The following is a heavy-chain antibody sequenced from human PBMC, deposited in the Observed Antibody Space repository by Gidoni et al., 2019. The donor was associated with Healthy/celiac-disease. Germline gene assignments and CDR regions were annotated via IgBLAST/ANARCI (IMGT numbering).Heavy chain of an antibody. Sequence: QVQLVESGGGVVQPGRSLRLSCAASGFTFSSYGMHWVRQAPGKGLEWVAVIWYDGSNKYYADSVKGRFTISRDNSKNTLYLQMNSLRAEDTAVYYCARDGPIPHSSTSCDYWGQGTLVTVSS. CDR1: GFTFSSYG. J-gene: IGHJ4*02. CDR2: IWYDGSNK. D-gene: IGHD2-2*01. V-gene: IGHV3-33*01. CDR3: ARDGPIPHSSTSCDY.